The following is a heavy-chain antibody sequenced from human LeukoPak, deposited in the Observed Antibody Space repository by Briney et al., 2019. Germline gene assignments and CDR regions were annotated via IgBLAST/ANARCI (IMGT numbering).Heavy chain of an antibody. D-gene: IGHD2-2*01. CDR3: ARGKRNIVVVPAAVNFDY. Sequence: ASVKVFCKASGYTFTSYYMHWVRQAPGQGLEWMGIINPSGGSTSYAQKFQGRVTMTRDTSTSTVYMELSSLRSEDTAVYYCARGKRNIVVVPAAVNFDYWGQGTLVTVSS. CDR2: INPSGGST. CDR1: GYTFTSYY. V-gene: IGHV1-46*01. J-gene: IGHJ4*02.